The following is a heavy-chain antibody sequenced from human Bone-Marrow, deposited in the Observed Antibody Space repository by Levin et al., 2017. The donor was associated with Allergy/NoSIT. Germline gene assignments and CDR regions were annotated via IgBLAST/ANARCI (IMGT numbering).Heavy chain of an antibody. D-gene: IGHD1-20*01. Sequence: GESLKISCAASGFIFSDYYMSWIRQTPGKGLEWLSYISLSGGTYTNYADSVKGRFTISRDNAKNSLFLHMNSLRAEDTAVYFCARGPSSYITGLYFEYWGPGALVTVSS. V-gene: IGHV3-11*05. J-gene: IGHJ4*02. CDR3: ARGPSSYITGLYFEY. CDR2: ISLSGGTYT. CDR1: GFIFSDYY.